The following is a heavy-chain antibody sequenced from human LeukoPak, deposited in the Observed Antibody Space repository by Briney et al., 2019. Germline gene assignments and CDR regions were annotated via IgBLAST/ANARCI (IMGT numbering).Heavy chain of an antibody. CDR1: GGSISSTSYY. CDR3: ARDLGDGYNTDAFDI. D-gene: IGHD5-24*01. J-gene: IGHJ3*02. V-gene: IGHV4-39*07. Sequence: SETLSLACTVSGGSISSTSYYWGWIRQPPGKGLEWIGTIHYSGSTYYNSSLKSRVTISIDTSKNHFSPKLSSVTAADTAVYYCARDLGDGYNTDAFDIWGQGTMVTVSS. CDR2: IHYSGST.